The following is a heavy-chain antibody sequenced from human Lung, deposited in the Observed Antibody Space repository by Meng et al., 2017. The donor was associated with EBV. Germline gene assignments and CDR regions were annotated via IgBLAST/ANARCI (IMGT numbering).Heavy chain of an antibody. Sequence: QVQLVQSGSDLRKPGASVKVSCKASGYTFTDDGINWMRQAPGQGLEWMGWINVNTRKPTYAQGFTERFVFSVDTSVSTAYLQILNLKTEDTAVFYCTRGGAGRFFYWGQGSLGTVSS. V-gene: IGHV7-4-1*01. CDR2: INVNTRKP. D-gene: IGHD1-1*01. CDR3: TRGGAGRFFY. J-gene: IGHJ4*02. CDR1: GYTFTDDG.